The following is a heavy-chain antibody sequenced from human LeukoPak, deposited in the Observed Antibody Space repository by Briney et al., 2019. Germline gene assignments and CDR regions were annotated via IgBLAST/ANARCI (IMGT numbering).Heavy chain of an antibody. CDR2: IYHSGST. CDR1: GGSISSYY. Sequence: SETLSLTCTVSGGSISSYYWGWIRQPPGKGLEWIGSIYHSGSTYYNPSLKSRVTISVDTSKNQFSLKLSSVTAADTAVYYCARVTYGSGSYSHDAFDIWGQGTMVTVSS. J-gene: IGHJ3*02. CDR3: ARVTYGSGSYSHDAFDI. D-gene: IGHD3-10*01. V-gene: IGHV4-38-2*02.